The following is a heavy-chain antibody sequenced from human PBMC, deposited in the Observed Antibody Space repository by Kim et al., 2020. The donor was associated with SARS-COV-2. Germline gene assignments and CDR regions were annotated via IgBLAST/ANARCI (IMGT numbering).Heavy chain of an antibody. CDR2: IYHTGST. V-gene: IGHV4-4*02. CDR1: GDSISIHNW. D-gene: IGHD3-10*01. Sequence: LRETLSLTCTVSGDSISIHNWWFWVRQSPGKGLEWIGEIYHTGSTNYNSSLKSRVFMSVDKSKNQFSLTMTSLTAADTAMYYCASSKARRDNYRDDSFDFWGQGTMVTVSS. J-gene: IGHJ3*01. CDR3: ASSKARRDNYRDDSFDF.